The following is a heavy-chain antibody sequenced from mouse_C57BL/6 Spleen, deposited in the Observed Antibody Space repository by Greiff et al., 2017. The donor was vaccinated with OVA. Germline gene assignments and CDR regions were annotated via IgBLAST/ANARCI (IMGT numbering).Heavy chain of an antibody. CDR1: GYTFTSYW. Sequence: QVQLQQPGAELVRPGTSVKLSCKASGYTFTSYWMHWVKQRPGQGLEWIGVIDPSDSYTNYNQKFKGKATLTVDTSSSTAYMQLSSLTSEDSAVFYCARGGANPHWYFDVWGTGTTVTVSS. CDR2: IDPSDSYT. V-gene: IGHV1-59*01. J-gene: IGHJ1*03. D-gene: IGHD3-1*01. CDR3: ARGGANPHWYFDV.